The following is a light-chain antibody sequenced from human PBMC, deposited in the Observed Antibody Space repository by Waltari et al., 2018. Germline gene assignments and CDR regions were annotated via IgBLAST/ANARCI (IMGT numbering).Light chain of an antibody. V-gene: IGLV2-14*03. J-gene: IGLJ1*01. Sequence: WYQQQPGQAPKLMIYDDSKRPSGVPKRFSGSKSGNTATLTISGPQAEDEADYYCRSYNSSTRYVFGTGTKLTVL. CDR3: RSYNSSTRYV. CDR2: DDS.